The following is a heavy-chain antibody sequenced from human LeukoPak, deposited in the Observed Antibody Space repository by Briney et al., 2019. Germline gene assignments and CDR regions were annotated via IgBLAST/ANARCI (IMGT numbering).Heavy chain of an antibody. J-gene: IGHJ4*02. CDR1: GFTFSSYA. CDR2: ISGSGGSK. D-gene: IGHD3-22*01. Sequence: PGGSLRLSCAVSGFTFSSYAMSWVRQAPGKGLEWVSAISGSGGSKYYADSVKGRFTISRDNSKNTLYLQMNSLRAEDTAVYYCARDGRVTMIVVVITYFDYWGQGTLVTVSS. V-gene: IGHV3-23*01. CDR3: ARDGRVTMIVVVITYFDY.